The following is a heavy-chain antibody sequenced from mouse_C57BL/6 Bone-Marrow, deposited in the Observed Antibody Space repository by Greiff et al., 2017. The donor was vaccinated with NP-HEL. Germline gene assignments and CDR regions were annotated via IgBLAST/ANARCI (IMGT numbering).Heavy chain of an antibody. J-gene: IGHJ1*03. CDR1: GYAFSSSW. CDR2: IYTGEGES. D-gene: IGHD1-1*01. V-gene: IGHV1-82*01. Sequence: QVQLQQSGPELVKPGASVKISCKASGYAFSSSWMNWVKQRPGKGLEWIGRIYTGEGESNYNGKFKGKATLTADKSSSTAYIQLSSLTSEDSAVYVCATYYYGSSYWYFDVWGTGTTVTVSS. CDR3: ATYYYGSSYWYFDV.